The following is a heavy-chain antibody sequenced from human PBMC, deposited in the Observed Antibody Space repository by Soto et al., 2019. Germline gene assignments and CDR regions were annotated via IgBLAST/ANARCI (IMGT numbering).Heavy chain of an antibody. CDR2: MNPNSGNT. Sequence: SVKVSCDASGYTFTSCNSNWVRQATGQGLEWMGWMNPNSGNTGYAQKFQDRITLTRDTSITTAYMELSSLRSDDTAVYFCVRYGVAATYWGQGTLVTVS. CDR3: VRYGVAATY. V-gene: IGHV1-8*01. D-gene: IGHD2-21*02. CDR1: GYTFTSCN. J-gene: IGHJ4*02.